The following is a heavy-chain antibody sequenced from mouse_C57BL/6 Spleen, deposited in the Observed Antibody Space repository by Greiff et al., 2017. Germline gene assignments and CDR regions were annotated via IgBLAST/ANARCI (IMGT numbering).Heavy chain of an antibody. D-gene: IGHD6-1*01. V-gene: IGHV1-82*01. Sequence: QVQLQQSGPELVKPGASVKISCTASGYAFSSSWMNWVKQRPGKGLEWIGRIYPGDGDTNSNGQFTGKATLTADKSSSTVYMQLSILTSEDAAVXFCSSSETYYAMDDWGQGTSVTVSS. CDR3: SSSETYYAMDD. CDR2: IYPGDGDT. J-gene: IGHJ4*01. CDR1: GYAFSSSW.